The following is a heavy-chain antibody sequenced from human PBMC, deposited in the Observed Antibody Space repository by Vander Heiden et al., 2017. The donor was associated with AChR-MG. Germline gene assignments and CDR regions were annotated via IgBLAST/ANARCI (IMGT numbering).Heavy chain of an antibody. V-gene: IGHV3-23*01. CDR2: ISGSGGST. Sequence: EVQLLESGGGLVQPGGSLRLPRAASGFTFSRYAMSWVRQAPGKGLEWVSAISGSGGSTYYADSVKGRFTISRDNSKNTLYLQMNSLRAEDTAVYYCAKDPYRGWGLPDEVFFDYWGQGTLVTVSS. J-gene: IGHJ4*02. CDR3: AKDPYRGWGLPDEVFFDY. D-gene: IGHD1-26*01. CDR1: GFTFSRYA.